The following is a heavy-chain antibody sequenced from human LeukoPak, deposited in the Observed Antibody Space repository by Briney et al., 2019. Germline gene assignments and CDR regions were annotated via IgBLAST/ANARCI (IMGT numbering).Heavy chain of an antibody. V-gene: IGHV1-69*06. CDR1: GGTFSSYA. D-gene: IGHD6-13*01. Sequence: ASVKVSCKASGGTFSSYAISWVRQAPGQGLEWMGGIIPIFGTANYAQKFQGRVTITADKSTSTAYMELSSLRSEDTAVYYCALSIAAATYYFDYWGQGTLVTVSS. J-gene: IGHJ4*02. CDR2: IIPIFGTA. CDR3: ALSIAAATYYFDY.